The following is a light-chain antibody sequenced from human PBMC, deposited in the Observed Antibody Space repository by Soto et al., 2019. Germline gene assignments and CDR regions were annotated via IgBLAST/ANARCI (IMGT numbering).Light chain of an antibody. CDR3: TSYTSIPILV. Sequence: QSALTQPASVSGSPGQSITISCTGTNSDIGGYNYVSWYQHLPGKAPKLLIYGVTNRPSGVSNRFSGSKSGNTASLTISGLQAEDEAYYYCTSYTSIPILVFGGGTKLTVL. V-gene: IGLV2-14*01. CDR1: NSDIGGYNY. J-gene: IGLJ2*01. CDR2: GVT.